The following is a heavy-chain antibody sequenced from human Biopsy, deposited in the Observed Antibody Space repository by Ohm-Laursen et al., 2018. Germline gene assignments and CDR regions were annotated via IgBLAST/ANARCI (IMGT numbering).Heavy chain of an antibody. CDR1: GSTFSSFG. CDR3: AKRGVERGRPLAY. J-gene: IGHJ4*02. D-gene: IGHD1-1*01. V-gene: IGHV1-69*01. CDR2: INSMFGTT. Sequence: SSVKVSCKASGSTFSSFGISWVRQAPGQGLEWMGEINSMFGTTNYAQTFQGRVTITADESTSTAYMEVSSLRSEDTAVYYCAKRGVERGRPLAYWGQGTLVTVSS.